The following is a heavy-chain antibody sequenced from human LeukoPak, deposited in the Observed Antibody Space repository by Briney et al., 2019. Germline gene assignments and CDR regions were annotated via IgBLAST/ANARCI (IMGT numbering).Heavy chain of an antibody. J-gene: IGHJ6*02. D-gene: IGHD6-19*01. CDR1: GGSFSGYY. V-gene: IGHV4-34*01. CDR3: ARFSSGGPPYYYYGMDV. CDR2: IYYSGST. Sequence: PSETLSLTCAVYGGSFSGYYWSWIRQPPGKGLEWIGYIYYSGSTYYNPSLKSRVTISVDTSKNQFSLKLSSVTAADTAVYYCARFSSGGPPYYYYGMDVWGQGTTVTVSS.